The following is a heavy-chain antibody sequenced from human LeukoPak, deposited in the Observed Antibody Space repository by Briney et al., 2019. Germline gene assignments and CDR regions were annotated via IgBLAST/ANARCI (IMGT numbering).Heavy chain of an antibody. CDR3: ARGGLRWFGPTFFDY. J-gene: IGHJ4*02. Sequence: SETLSLTCAVYGGSFSGYYWSWIRQPPGKGLEWIGEINHSGSTNYNPPLKSRVTISVDTSKNQFSLKLSSVTAADTAVYYCARGGLRWFGPTFFDYWGQGTLVTVSS. CDR1: GGSFSGYY. V-gene: IGHV4-34*01. D-gene: IGHD3-10*01. CDR2: INHSGST.